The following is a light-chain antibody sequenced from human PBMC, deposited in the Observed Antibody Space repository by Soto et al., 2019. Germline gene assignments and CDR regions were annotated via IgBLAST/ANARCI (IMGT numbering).Light chain of an antibody. CDR2: EVS. CDR3: SSYAASTAML. CDR1: SSDVGSYNL. V-gene: IGLV2-23*02. Sequence: QSALTQPASVSGSPGQSITISCTGTSSDVGSYNLVSWYQQHPGKAPKLLIYEVSKRPSGVSSRFSGSKSGNTASLTVSGLQAEDEADYHCSSYAASTAMLFGGGTKLTVL. J-gene: IGLJ2*01.